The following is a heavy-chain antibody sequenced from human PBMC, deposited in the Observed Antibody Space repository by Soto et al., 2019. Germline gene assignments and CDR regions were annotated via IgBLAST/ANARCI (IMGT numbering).Heavy chain of an antibody. CDR3: ARSLATIIYYYYGMDV. D-gene: IGHD5-12*01. CDR2: INHSGST. CDR1: GGSFSGYY. V-gene: IGHV4-34*01. Sequence: PSETLSLTCAVYGGSFSGYYWSWIRQPPGKGLEWIGEINHSGSTNYNPSLKSRVTISVDTSKNQFSLKLSSVTAADTAVYYCARSLATIIYYYYGMDVWGQGTTVT. J-gene: IGHJ6*02.